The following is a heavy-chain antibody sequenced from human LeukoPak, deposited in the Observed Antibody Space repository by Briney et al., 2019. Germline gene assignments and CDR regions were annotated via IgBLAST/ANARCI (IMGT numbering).Heavy chain of an antibody. D-gene: IGHD1-7*01. CDR1: GGSISSYY. J-gene: IGHJ4*02. V-gene: IGHV4-59*01. CDR3: ARGSRELYYFDY. Sequence: SETLSLTCTVSGGSISSYYWSWIRQPPGKGLEWIGYIYYSGSTKYNPSLESRVTISVDASKTQFSLKLNSVTAADTAVYYCARGSRELYYFDYWGQGTLVTVSS. CDR2: IYYSGST.